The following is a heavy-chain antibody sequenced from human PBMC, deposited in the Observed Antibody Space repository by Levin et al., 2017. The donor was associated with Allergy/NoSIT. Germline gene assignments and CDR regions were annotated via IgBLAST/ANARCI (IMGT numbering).Heavy chain of an antibody. CDR1: GYTFTSYG. V-gene: IGHV1-18*01. CDR2: ISAYNGNT. D-gene: IGHD1-14*01. J-gene: IGHJ4*02. Sequence: GESLKISCKASGYTFTSYGISWVRQAPGQGLEWMGWISAYNGNTNYAQKLQGRVTMTTDTSTSTAYMELRSLRSDDTAVYYCARDRIQYAEQRHEFDYWGQGTLVTVSS. CDR3: ARDRIQYAEQRHEFDY.